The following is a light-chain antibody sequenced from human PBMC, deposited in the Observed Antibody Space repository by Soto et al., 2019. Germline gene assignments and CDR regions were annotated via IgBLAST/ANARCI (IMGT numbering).Light chain of an antibody. CDR2: ANT. Sequence: VLTQPPSVSGAPGQRVTISCTGTRSNIGAGYDVHWYQQLPGRAPRLLIFANTNRPSGVPDRFSGSNSGTSASLAITGLQADDEADYYCQSYDTSLSGVLFGGGTKVTVL. CDR1: RSNIGAGYD. CDR3: QSYDTSLSGVL. J-gene: IGLJ2*01. V-gene: IGLV1-40*01.